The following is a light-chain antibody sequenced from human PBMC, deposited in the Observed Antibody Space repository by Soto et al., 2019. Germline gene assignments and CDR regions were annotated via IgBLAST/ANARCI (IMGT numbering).Light chain of an antibody. J-gene: IGLJ3*02. CDR3: QSYDSSLSAWV. CDR1: SSNIGAGYD. V-gene: IGLV1-40*01. Sequence: QSVLTQPPSVSGAPGQRVTISCTESSSNIGAGYDVHWYQQLPGTAPKLLIYGNINRPSGVPDRFSGSKSGTSASLAITGLQAEDEADYYCQSYDSSLSAWVFGGGTKLTVL. CDR2: GNI.